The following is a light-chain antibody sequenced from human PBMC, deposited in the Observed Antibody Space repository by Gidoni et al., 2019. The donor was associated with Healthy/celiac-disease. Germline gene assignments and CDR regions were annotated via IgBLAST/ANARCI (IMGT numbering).Light chain of an antibody. CDR3: MQARQTPRMYT. Sequence: DIVMTQSPLSLPVTPGEPASISCRSSQSLLHSNGYNYLDWYLQKPGQSPQLLIYLGSNRASGVPDRFSGSGSGTDFTLKISRVEAEDVGVYYCMQARQTPRMYTCGQGTKLEIK. CDR2: LGS. CDR1: QSLLHSNGYNY. V-gene: IGKV2-28*01. J-gene: IGKJ2*01.